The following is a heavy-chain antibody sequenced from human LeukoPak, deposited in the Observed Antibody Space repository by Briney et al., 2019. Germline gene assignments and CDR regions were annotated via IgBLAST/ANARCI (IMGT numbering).Heavy chain of an antibody. D-gene: IGHD3-10*01. V-gene: IGHV4-59*01. CDR2: IYYSGST. CDR1: GGSISSYY. J-gene: IGHJ4*02. CDR3: ARNPRGYYGSGSPLFDY. Sequence: SETLSLTCIVSGGSISSYYWSWIRQPPGKGLEWIGYIYYSGSTNYNPSLKSRVTISVDTSKNQFSLKLSSVTAADTAVYYCARNPRGYYGSGSPLFDYWGQGTLVTVSS.